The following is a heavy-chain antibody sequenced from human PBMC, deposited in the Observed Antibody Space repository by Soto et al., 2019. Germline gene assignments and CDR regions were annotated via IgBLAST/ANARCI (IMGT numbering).Heavy chain of an antibody. CDR3: ARGRYNWNY. CDR1: GGSFSGYY. Sequence: KFSETLSLTCAVYGGSFSGYYWSWIRQPPGKGLEWIGEINHSGSTNYKPSLKSRVTISVDTSKNQFSLKLSSVTAADTAVYYCARGRYNWNYWGQGTLVTVSS. D-gene: IGHD1-20*01. CDR2: INHSGST. J-gene: IGHJ4*02. V-gene: IGHV4-34*01.